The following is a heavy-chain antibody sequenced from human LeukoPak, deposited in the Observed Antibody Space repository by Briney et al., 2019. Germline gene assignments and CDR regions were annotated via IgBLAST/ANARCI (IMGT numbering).Heavy chain of an antibody. CDR1: GGSISSYY. D-gene: IGHD2-15*01. V-gene: IGHV4-59*01. Sequence: SETLSLTCTVSGGSISSYYWRWLRRPPGGGLVWLGYIYYSGSTNYNPSLKSGVTISVDTSKNQFSLKLSSATAADTAVYYCARDLPYCSGGSCSNWGQGTLVTVSS. CDR2: IYYSGST. CDR3: ARDLPYCSGGSCSN. J-gene: IGHJ4*02.